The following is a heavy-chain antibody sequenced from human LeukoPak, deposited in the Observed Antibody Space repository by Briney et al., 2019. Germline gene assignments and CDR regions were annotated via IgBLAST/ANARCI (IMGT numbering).Heavy chain of an antibody. CDR2: ISGSGGST. D-gene: IGHD3-22*01. J-gene: IGHJ5*01. Sequence: ERASAISGSGGSTYYADSVRGRFTISRDNSKNTLYLQMDSLRAEDTALYYCAKDLDATMIVVLITFPDSWGQGTLVTVSS. CDR3: AKDLDATMIVVLITFPDS. V-gene: IGHV3-23*01.